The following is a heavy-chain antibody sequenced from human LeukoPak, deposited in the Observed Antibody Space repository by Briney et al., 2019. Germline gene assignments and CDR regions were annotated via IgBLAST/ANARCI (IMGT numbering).Heavy chain of an antibody. D-gene: IGHD1-1*01. CDR1: GFTFSSYA. Sequence: GGSLRLSCAASGFTFSSYAMHWVRQAPGKGLEWVAVISYDRSNKYYADSVKGRFTISRDNSENTLYVQMNSLRAEDTAVYYCARSGTHWGLHWGQGTLVTVSS. CDR3: ARSGTHWGLH. CDR2: ISYDRSNK. J-gene: IGHJ4*02. V-gene: IGHV3-30-3*01.